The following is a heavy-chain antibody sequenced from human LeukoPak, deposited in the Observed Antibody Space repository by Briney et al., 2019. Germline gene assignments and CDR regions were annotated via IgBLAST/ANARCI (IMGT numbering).Heavy chain of an antibody. D-gene: IGHD3-22*01. CDR2: ISYDGSNK. V-gene: IGHV3-30*18. Sequence: PGGSLRLSCAASGFTFSSYAMSWVRQAPGKGLEWVAVISYDGSNKYYADSVKGRFTISRDNSKNTLYLQMNRLRAEDTAVYYCAKDFSKTMIVAMGYWGQGTLVTVSS. J-gene: IGHJ4*02. CDR3: AKDFSKTMIVAMGY. CDR1: GFTFSSYA.